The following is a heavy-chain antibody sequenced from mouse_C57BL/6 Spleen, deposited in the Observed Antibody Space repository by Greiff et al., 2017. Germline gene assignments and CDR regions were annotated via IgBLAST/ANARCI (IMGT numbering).Heavy chain of an antibody. CDR2: ISDGGSYT. V-gene: IGHV5-4*01. CDR3: ARDRGDY. CDR1: GFTFSSYA. J-gene: IGHJ2*01. Sequence: EVQGVASGGGLVKPGGSLKLSCAASGFTFSSYAMSWVRQTPEKRLEWVATISDGGSYTYYPDNVKGRFTISRDNAKNNLYLQMSHLKSEDTAMYYCARDRGDYWGQGTTLTVAS.